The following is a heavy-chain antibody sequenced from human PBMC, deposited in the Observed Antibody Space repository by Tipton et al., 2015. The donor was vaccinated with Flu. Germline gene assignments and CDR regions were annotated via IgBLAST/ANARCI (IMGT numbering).Heavy chain of an antibody. Sequence: TLSLTCTASYGSMTGHYWSWIRQPPGKGLEWIWYMYHSGSSNYNPSLKSRLTVSVDTSNFQSSLTLTSVTAADTAVYYCARGDSSGYYFDYWGQGILVTVPS. CDR2: MYHSGSS. D-gene: IGHD3-22*01. V-gene: IGHV4-59*11. J-gene: IGHJ4*02. CDR1: YGSMTGHY. CDR3: ARGDSSGYYFDY.